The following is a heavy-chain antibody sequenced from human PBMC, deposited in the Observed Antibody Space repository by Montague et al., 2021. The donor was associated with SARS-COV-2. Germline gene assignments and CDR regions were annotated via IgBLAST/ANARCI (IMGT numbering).Heavy chain of an antibody. V-gene: IGHV4-31*03. CDR1: GGPISSGGYY. J-gene: IGHJ3*02. CDR3: ARVPGITMIVVFISAFDI. Sequence: TLSLTCTVSGGPISSGGYYWSWIRQHPGKGLEWIGYIYYSGSTYYNPSLKSRVTISVDTSKNQFSLKLSSVTAADTAVYYCARVPGITMIVVFISAFDIWGQGTMVTVTS. CDR2: IYYSGST. D-gene: IGHD3-22*01.